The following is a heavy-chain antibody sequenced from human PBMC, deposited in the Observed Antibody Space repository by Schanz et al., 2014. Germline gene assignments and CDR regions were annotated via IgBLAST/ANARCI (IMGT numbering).Heavy chain of an antibody. CDR3: ARDGEAAAGCDY. CDR1: GYTFTSYG. V-gene: IGHV1-18*01. D-gene: IGHD6-13*01. CDR2: ISAYNGHT. Sequence: QGQLVQSGAEVKKPGASVKVSCKASGYTFTSYGITWVPQAPGQGLEWMGWISAYNGHTTYAQKFQGRVTMTTDTATSTAYMELSSLRSEDTAVYYCARDGEAAAGCDYWGQGTLVTVSS. J-gene: IGHJ4*02.